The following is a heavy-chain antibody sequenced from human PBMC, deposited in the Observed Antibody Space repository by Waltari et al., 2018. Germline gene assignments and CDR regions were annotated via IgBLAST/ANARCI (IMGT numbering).Heavy chain of an antibody. V-gene: IGHV4-38-2*01. D-gene: IGHD1-1*01. CDR2: IYNSGST. Sequence: QVQLQESGPGLVKPSETLSLTCAVTGYSISRGYYWGWIRQPPGKGLEWIGSIYNSGSTSFNPSLKSRVTISVDTSKNQFSLKLSAVTAADSAAYYCASLVWNALDYWGQGTLVTVSS. CDR3: ASLVWNALDY. J-gene: IGHJ4*02. CDR1: GYSISRGYY.